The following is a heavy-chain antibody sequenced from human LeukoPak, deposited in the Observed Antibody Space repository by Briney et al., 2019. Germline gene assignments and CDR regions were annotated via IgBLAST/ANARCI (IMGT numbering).Heavy chain of an antibody. D-gene: IGHD3-22*01. Sequence: GGSLSLSCAASGFTVSSNSMSWVRQAPGKGLEWVSVIYSGGSTFYADSVEGRFTISRDNSKNTLYLQMNSLRAEDTAVYYCARKHYYDSSGFFPPMDYWGQGTLVTVSS. J-gene: IGHJ4*02. CDR3: ARKHYYDSSGFFPPMDY. CDR2: IYSGGST. V-gene: IGHV3-66*01. CDR1: GFTVSSNS.